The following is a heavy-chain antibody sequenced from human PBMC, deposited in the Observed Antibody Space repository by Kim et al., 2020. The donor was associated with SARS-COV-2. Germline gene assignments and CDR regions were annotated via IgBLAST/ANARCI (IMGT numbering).Heavy chain of an antibody. D-gene: IGHD5-12*01. J-gene: IGHJ3*02. CDR1: GYSFTSYW. V-gene: IGHV5-51*01. CDR2: IYPGDSDT. CDR3: ASSWWLRPWAFDI. Sequence: GESLKISCKGSGYSFTSYWIGWVRQMPGKGLGWMGIIYPGDSDTRYSPSFQGQVTISADKSISTAYLQWSSLKASDTAMYYCASSWWLRPWAFDIWGQGTMVTVSS.